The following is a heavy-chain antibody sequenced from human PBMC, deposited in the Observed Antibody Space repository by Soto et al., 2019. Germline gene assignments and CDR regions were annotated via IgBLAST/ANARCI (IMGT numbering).Heavy chain of an antibody. V-gene: IGHV3-23*01. CDR2: ISGSGGST. D-gene: IGHD6-13*01. Sequence: EVQLLESGGGLVQPGGSLRLSCAASGFSFSTYGMSWVRQAPGKGLEWVSAISGSGGSTYYADSVKGRFTISRDNSKNTLYLQMNSLRAEDTAVYYCAKGRSGNLPIATDYWGQGTLVTVSS. CDR3: AKGRSGNLPIATDY. J-gene: IGHJ4*02. CDR1: GFSFSTYG.